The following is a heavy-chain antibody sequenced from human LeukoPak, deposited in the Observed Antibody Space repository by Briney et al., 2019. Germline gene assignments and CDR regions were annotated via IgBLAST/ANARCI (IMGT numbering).Heavy chain of an antibody. CDR2: ISSSGSNI. CDR1: GFTFSSYS. Sequence: TGGSLRLSCAASGFTFSSYSMNWVRQAPGKGLEWVSSISSSGSNIYYADSVKGRFTISRDNAKNSLYLQMNSLRAEDMAVYYCATNSTVTRVGFDYWGQGTLVTVSS. J-gene: IGHJ4*02. CDR3: ATNSTVTRVGFDY. V-gene: IGHV3-21*01. D-gene: IGHD4-17*01.